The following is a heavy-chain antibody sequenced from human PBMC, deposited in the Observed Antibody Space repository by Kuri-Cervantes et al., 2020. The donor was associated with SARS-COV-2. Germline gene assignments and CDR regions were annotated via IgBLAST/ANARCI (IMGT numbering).Heavy chain of an antibody. Sequence: GGSLRLSCAASGFIFSDYYMSWIRQAPGKGLEWVSSISSSGTTIYYADSVKGRFTISRDNAKNMLFLQMNSLRAEDTAVYYCVRDGDHWNFDYWGQGTLVTVSS. CDR1: GFIFSDYY. V-gene: IGHV3-11*04. CDR2: ISSSGTTI. CDR3: VRDGDHWNFDY. D-gene: IGHD1-1*01. J-gene: IGHJ4*02.